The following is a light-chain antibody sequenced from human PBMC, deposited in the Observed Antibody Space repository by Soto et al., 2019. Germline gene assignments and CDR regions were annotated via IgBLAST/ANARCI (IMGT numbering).Light chain of an antibody. CDR2: GAS. CDR3: QQYSTSPVT. Sequence: EIVLTQSPGTLSWSPGERVTLSCRASQSVFSNYLAWYQQKPGQAPRLLIYGASIRATGIPDRFSGSASGTDFTLTISRLEPEDFAVYYCQQYSTSPVTFGQGTRLEIK. CDR1: QSVFSNY. J-gene: IGKJ5*01. V-gene: IGKV3-20*01.